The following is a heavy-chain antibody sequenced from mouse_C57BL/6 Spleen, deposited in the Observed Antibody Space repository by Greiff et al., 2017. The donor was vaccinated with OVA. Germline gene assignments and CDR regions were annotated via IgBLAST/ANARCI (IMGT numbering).Heavy chain of an antibody. CDR1: GYAFSSYW. D-gene: IGHD2-1*01. J-gene: IGHJ4*01. CDR3: ARSGNPDYYAMDY. CDR2: IYPGDGDT. V-gene: IGHV1-80*01. Sequence: QLQQSGAELVKPGASVKISCKASGYAFSSYWMNWVKQRPGKGLEWIGQIYPGDGDTNYNGKFKGKATLTADKSSSTAYMQLSSLTSEDSAVYFCARSGNPDYYAMDYWGQGTSVTVSS.